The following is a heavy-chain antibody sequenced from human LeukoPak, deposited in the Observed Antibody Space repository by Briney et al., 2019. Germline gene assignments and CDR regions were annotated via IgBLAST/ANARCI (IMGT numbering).Heavy chain of an antibody. D-gene: IGHD6-13*01. J-gene: IGHJ4*02. V-gene: IGHV3-66*01. Sequence: PGGSLRLSCAASGFTVSSQYMSWVRQAPGKGLDWFSVIYDGDITYYADSVKGRFTISRDSSMDTLYLQMNSLRAEDTAVYYCAKVAPAGTYFDSWGQGTLVTVSS. CDR3: AKVAPAGTYFDS. CDR2: IYDGDIT. CDR1: GFTVSSQY.